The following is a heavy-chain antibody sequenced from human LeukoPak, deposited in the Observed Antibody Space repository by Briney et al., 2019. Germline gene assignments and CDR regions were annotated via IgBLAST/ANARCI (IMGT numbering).Heavy chain of an antibody. V-gene: IGHV5-51*01. CDR1: GYSFTSYW. CDR2: IYPGDSDT. CDR3: ARLILTGYYPDAFDI. D-gene: IGHD3-9*01. Sequence: GESLKISCKGSGYSFTSYWIGWVRQMPGKGLEWMGLIYPGDSDTRYSPSFQGQVTISADKSISTAYLQWSSLKASDTAMYYCARLILTGYYPDAFDIWGQGTMVTVSS. J-gene: IGHJ3*02.